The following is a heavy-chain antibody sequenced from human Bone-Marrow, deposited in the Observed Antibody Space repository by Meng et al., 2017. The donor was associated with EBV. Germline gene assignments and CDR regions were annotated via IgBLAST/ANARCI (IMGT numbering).Heavy chain of an antibody. CDR2: ISYDGGNK. Sequence: QVQLVEPGGXXXXPXXSLTLSCAASGFSFSSYGMHWVRQAPGKGLEWVAVISYDGGNKYYGDSVKGRFTISRDNSKNTLYLQMNSLRAEDTAVYYCAKIPLDYWGQGTLVTVSS. V-gene: IGHV3-30*18. J-gene: IGHJ4*02. CDR1: GFSFSSYG. D-gene: IGHD2-2*02. CDR3: AKIPLDY.